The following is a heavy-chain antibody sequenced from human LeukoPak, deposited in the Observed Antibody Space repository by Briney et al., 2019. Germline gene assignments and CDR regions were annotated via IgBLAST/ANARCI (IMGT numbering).Heavy chain of an antibody. D-gene: IGHD3/OR15-3a*01. CDR3: AKRGVVIRVILVGFHKEAYYFES. V-gene: IGHV3-23*01. CDR2: IRASGGGT. CDR1: GFIFGSFA. J-gene: IGHJ4*02. Sequence: GGSLRLFCAASGFIFGSFAMSWVRQAPGKGLEWVAGIRASGGGTNYADSVRGRFTISRDNPKNTLYLQMNSLRAEDTAFYFCAKRGVVIRVILVGFHKEAYYFESWGQGALVTVSS.